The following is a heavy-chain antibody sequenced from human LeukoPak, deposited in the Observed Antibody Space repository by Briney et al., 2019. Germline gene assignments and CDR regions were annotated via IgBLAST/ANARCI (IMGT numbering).Heavy chain of an antibody. CDR2: IKQEGSEK. V-gene: IGHV3-7*01. J-gene: IGHJ6*02. CDR1: GFTFSSYW. D-gene: IGHD3-9*01. CDR3: ARGHFDWLFSYGMDV. Sequence: PGGSLRLSCAAAGFTFSSYWMSWVRQAPGKGLEWVANIKQEGSEKYYVDSVKGRFTISRDNAKNSLYLQMNSLRAEDTAVYYCARGHFDWLFSYGMDVWGQGTTVTVSS.